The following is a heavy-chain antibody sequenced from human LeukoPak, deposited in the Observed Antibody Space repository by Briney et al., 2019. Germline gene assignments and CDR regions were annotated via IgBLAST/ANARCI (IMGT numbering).Heavy chain of an antibody. J-gene: IGHJ5*02. D-gene: IGHD6-13*01. CDR2: ISSSGGST. Sequence: GGSLRLSCAASGFTFSSYAMSWVRQAPGKGLEWVSAISSSGGSTYYADSVKGRFTISRDNSKNTLYLQMNSLRAEDTAVYYCAHPTEYSSSWYGNWFDPWGQGTLVTVSS. CDR1: GFTFSSYA. CDR3: AHPTEYSSSWYGNWFDP. V-gene: IGHV3-23*01.